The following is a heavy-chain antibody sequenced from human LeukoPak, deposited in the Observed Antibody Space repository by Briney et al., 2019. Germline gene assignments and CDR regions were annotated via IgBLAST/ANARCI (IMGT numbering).Heavy chain of an antibody. CDR1: GGSISSYY. D-gene: IGHD6-19*01. J-gene: IGHJ3*02. V-gene: IGHV4-59*01. CDR3: ARDRSGWRNDAFDI. CDR2: IYYSGST. Sequence: PSETLSLTCTVSGGSISSYYWSWIRQPPGKGLEWIGYIYYSGSTNYNPSLKSRVTISVDTSKNQFSLKLSSVTAADTAVYYCARDRSGWRNDAFDIWGQGTMVTVSS.